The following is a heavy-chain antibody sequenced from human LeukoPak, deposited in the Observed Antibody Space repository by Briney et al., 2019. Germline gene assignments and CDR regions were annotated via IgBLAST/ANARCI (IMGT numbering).Heavy chain of an antibody. CDR1: GGSISSGGYA. V-gene: IGHV4-61*08. Sequence: SETLSLTCTVSGGSISSGGYAWSWIRQPPGKGLEWIGYTYYSGSTNYNPSLKSRVTISVDTSKNQFSLKLSSVSAADSAVYYCARGNSADYDYVWGSYRPLFDYWGQGTLVTVSS. CDR3: ARGNSADYDYVWGSYRPLFDY. J-gene: IGHJ4*02. CDR2: TYYSGST. D-gene: IGHD3-16*02.